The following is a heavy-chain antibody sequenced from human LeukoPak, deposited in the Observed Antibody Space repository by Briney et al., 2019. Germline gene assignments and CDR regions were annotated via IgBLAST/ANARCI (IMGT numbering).Heavy chain of an antibody. Sequence: PGGSLRLSCAASGFTFSSYSMNWVRQAPGKGLEWVSSISCSSSYIYYADSVKGRFTISRDNAKNSLYLQMNILRAEDTAVYYCARSGRYFALGVWGKGTTVTVSS. V-gene: IGHV3-21*01. CDR2: ISCSSSYI. J-gene: IGHJ6*04. CDR3: ARSGRYFALGV. CDR1: GFTFSSYS. D-gene: IGHD3-9*01.